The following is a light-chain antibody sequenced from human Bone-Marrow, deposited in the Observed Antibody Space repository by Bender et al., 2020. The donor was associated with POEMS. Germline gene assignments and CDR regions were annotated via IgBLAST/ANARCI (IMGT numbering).Light chain of an antibody. CDR3: VAWDASLNGWV. CDR1: ISDVGSYDL. V-gene: IGLV2-14*02. CDR2: DVT. J-gene: IGLJ3*02. Sequence: QSALTQVASVSGSPGQSITISCTGTISDVGSYDLVSWYQQHPGKAPKLMIYDVTNRPSGVSNRFSGSKSGNTASLTISGLQSDDEAIYFCVAWDASLNGWVFGGGTKLTVL.